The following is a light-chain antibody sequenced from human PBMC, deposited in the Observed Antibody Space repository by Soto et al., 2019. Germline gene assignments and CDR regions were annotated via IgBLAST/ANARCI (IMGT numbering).Light chain of an antibody. CDR2: GAS. CDR3: QQYGYSTET. Sequence: EIVLTQSPGTLSLSPGERATLSCRASQSVRSNYLAWYQQKPGQAPRLLIYGASSRATGIPDRFSGSGSGTDFTLTISRLEPEDFAVYYCQQYGYSTETFGQGTKLEIK. V-gene: IGKV3-20*01. CDR1: QSVRSNY. J-gene: IGKJ2*01.